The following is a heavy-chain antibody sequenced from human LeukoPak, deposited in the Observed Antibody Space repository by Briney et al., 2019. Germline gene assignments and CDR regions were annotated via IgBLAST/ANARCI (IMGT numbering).Heavy chain of an antibody. CDR3: ARGGRGVISYWFDP. Sequence: SETLSLTCTVSGGSITSYYWSLIRQPPGKGLEWIGYISYSGSTNYNPSLKSRVTISVGTSKNQFSLKLSSVTVADTAVYYCARGGRGVISYWFDPWGQGTLVTVSS. J-gene: IGHJ5*02. CDR1: GGSITSYY. V-gene: IGHV4-59*01. D-gene: IGHD3-16*02. CDR2: ISYSGST.